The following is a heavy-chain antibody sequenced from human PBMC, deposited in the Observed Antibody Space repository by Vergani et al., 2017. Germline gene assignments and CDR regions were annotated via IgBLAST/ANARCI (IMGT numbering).Heavy chain of an antibody. CDR3: ARDRVGAPTYYYDSSGLYYFDY. CDR1: GGSISSSSYY. J-gene: IGHJ4*02. CDR2: IYYSGST. V-gene: IGHV4-39*07. Sequence: QLQLQESGPGLVKPSETLSLTCTVSGGSISSSSYYWGWIRQPPGKGLEWIGSIYYSGSTYYNPSLKSRGTISVDTSKNQFSLKLSSVTAADTAVYYCARDRVGAPTYYYDSSGLYYFDYWGQGTLVTVSS. D-gene: IGHD3-22*01.